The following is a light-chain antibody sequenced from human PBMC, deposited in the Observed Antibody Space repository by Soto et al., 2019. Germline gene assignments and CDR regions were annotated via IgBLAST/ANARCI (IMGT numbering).Light chain of an antibody. CDR2: GAS. J-gene: IGKJ1*01. V-gene: IGKV3-20*01. CDR3: HQYGSSPWT. Sequence: EIVLTQSPATLSLSPGEGATLSCRASQSGFSSYLAWFQQRPGQAPRLLIYGASTRATGIPDRFSGSGSGTDFTLTISRLEPEDLAVYYCHQYGSSPWTLGQGTKVEIK. CDR1: QSGFSSY.